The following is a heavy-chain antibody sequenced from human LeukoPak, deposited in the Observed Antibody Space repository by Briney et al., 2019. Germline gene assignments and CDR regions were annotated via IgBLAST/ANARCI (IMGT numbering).Heavy chain of an antibody. CDR1: GGSISSYY. D-gene: IGHD1-26*01. V-gene: IGHV4-59*01. CDR2: IYYSGST. Sequence: PSETLSLTCTVSGGSISSYYWSWIRQPPGKGLEWIGYIYYSGSTNYNPSLKSRVTISVDTSKNHFSLKLSSVTAADTAVYYCAKGGSYWYFDLWGRGTLVTVSS. CDR3: AKGGSYWYFDL. J-gene: IGHJ2*01.